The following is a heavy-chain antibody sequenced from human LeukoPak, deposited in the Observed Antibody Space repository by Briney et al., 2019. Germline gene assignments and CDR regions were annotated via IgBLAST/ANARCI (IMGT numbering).Heavy chain of an antibody. J-gene: IGHJ5*02. CDR3: ARDHLSSWSFSSWGCNWFDP. D-gene: IGHD6-13*01. V-gene: IGHV4-39*07. Sequence: SETLSLTCTASGGSISSSSYYWGWIRQPPGKGLEWIGSIYYSGSTYYNPSLKSRVTISVDTSKNQFSLKLSSVTAADTAVYYCARDHLSSWSFSSWGCNWFDPWGQGTLVTVSS. CDR2: IYYSGST. CDR1: GGSISSSSYY.